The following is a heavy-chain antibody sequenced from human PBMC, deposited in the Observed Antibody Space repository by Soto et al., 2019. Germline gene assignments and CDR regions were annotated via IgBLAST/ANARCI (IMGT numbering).Heavy chain of an antibody. J-gene: IGHJ5*02. Sequence: TLSLTCTVSGGSISSGDYYWSWIRQHPGKGLEWIGTIYFSGTTYYNPSLKSRVTISVDTSKSQFSLKLSSVTAADTAVYYCARRDRSGFSYWLDTWGQGTLVTVSS. D-gene: IGHD3-22*01. CDR3: ARRDRSGFSYWLDT. CDR2: IYFSGTT. CDR1: GGSISSGDYY. V-gene: IGHV4-31*03.